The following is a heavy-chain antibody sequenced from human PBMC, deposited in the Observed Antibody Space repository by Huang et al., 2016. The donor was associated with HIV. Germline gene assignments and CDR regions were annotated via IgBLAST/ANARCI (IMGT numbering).Heavy chain of an antibody. V-gene: IGHV1-18*01. D-gene: IGHD3-10*01. Sequence: QVQMVQSGAEVKKPGASVKVSCKASGYIFKSYGVTCVRQAPGKGLEWMRWINTYNGNTNYPQKCQGRVTMTTDTSTSTAYMELRGLRSNDTAVYFCARQGFGRRDAFDIWGQGTFVTVS. CDR1: GYIFKSYG. J-gene: IGHJ3*02. CDR3: ARQGFGRRDAFDI. CDR2: INTYNGNT.